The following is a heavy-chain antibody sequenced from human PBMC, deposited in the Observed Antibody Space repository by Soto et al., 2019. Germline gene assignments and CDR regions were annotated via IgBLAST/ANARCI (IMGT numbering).Heavy chain of an antibody. V-gene: IGHV3-23*01. D-gene: IGHD1-1*01. Sequence: EVQLLESGGDLVQPGGSLRLSCAVSGFIFSSYAMTWVRQAPGRGLEWVSSISGSGGTTYYADSVRGRFTISRDNSMNTLTPQMNSLRAEDTAVYYCAKGRTTMSVDDAFDIWGQGTVVTVSS. CDR2: ISGSGGTT. CDR3: AKGRTTMSVDDAFDI. J-gene: IGHJ3*02. CDR1: GFIFSSYA.